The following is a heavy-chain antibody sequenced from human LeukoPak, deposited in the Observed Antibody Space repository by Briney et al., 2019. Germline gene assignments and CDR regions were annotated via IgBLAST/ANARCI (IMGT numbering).Heavy chain of an antibody. CDR1: GFTFSSYS. CDR3: ARDQRPVLRYFDWLLKENWFDP. CDR2: ISSSSSYI. Sequence: GGSLRLSCAASGFTFSSYSMNWVRQAPGKGLEWVSSISSSSSYIYYADSVKGLFTISRDNAKNSLYLQMNSLRAEDTAVYYCARDQRPVLRYFDWLLKENWFDPWGQGTLVTVSS. J-gene: IGHJ5*02. V-gene: IGHV3-21*01. D-gene: IGHD3-9*01.